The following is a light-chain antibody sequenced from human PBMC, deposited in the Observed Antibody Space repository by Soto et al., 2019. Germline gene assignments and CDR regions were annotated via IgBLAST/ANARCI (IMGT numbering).Light chain of an antibody. CDR3: SSYTSTSTYV. V-gene: IGLV2-14*01. J-gene: IGLJ1*01. CDR1: GSDVGGYNY. CDR2: DVT. Sequence: QSALTQPASVSGSPGQSITISCTGTGSDVGGYNYVSWYQQHPGKAPKFMIYDVTNRPSGVSNRFSGSKSGNTASLTFSGLQAEDEADYYCSSYTSTSTYVFGTGTKVTVL.